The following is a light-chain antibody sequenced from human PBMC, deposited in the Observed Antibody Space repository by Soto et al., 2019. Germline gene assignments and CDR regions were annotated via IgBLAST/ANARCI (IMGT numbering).Light chain of an antibody. Sequence: EVLMPQSPATLSTSPGEGATLSCRASQGVGRSVAWYQQTPGQSPRLLIYSASTRASGVPARFSGSGSGTELTLTISSLQSEDFAVYSCQQYYYWPLTFGGGTKV. CDR1: QGVGRS. CDR2: SAS. J-gene: IGKJ4*01. V-gene: IGKV3-15*01. CDR3: QQYYYWPLT.